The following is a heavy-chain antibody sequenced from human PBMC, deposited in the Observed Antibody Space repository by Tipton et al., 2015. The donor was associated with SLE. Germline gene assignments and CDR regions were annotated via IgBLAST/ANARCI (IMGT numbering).Heavy chain of an antibody. D-gene: IGHD6-13*01. CDR1: GFTFRSFH. CDR2: LYGGGSA. J-gene: IGHJ4*02. Sequence: GSLRLSCAASGFTFRSFHMHWVRQAPGKGLEWVSVLYGGGSAYYSDSVKGRFTISRDDSQNTLFLQMISVRSEDTAVYFCARGIVAAAGFPPSDWGQGTLVTVSS. CDR3: ARGIVAAAGFPPSD. V-gene: IGHV3-66*02.